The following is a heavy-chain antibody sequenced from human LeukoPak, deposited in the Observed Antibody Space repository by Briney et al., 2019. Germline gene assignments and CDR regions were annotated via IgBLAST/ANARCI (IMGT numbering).Heavy chain of an antibody. V-gene: IGHV4-59*12. CDR2: IYYSGST. CDR1: GGSISSYY. Sequence: TSETLSLTCTVSGGSISSYYWSWIRQPPGKGLEWIGYIYYSGSTNYNPSLKSRVTISVDTSKNQFSLKLSSVTAADTAVYYCARDRGTQDIVVVVAATTGTFDYWGQGTLVTVSS. J-gene: IGHJ4*02. D-gene: IGHD2-15*01. CDR3: ARDRGTQDIVVVVAATTGTFDY.